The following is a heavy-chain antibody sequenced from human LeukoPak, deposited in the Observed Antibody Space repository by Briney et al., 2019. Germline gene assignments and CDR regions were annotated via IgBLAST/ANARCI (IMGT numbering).Heavy chain of an antibody. Sequence: PGGSLRLSCAASGFTFSSYWMSWVRQAPGKGLEWVANIKQDGNEKYYLDSVRGRFTISRDNAKNSLYLQMNSLRAEDTAVYYCAKKYYYYYMDVWGKGTTVTVSS. CDR2: IKQDGNEK. CDR1: GFTFSSYW. CDR3: AKKYYYYYMDV. V-gene: IGHV3-7*01. J-gene: IGHJ6*03.